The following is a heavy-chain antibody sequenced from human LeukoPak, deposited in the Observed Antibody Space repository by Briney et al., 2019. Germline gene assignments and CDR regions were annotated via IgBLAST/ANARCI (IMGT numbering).Heavy chain of an antibody. CDR3: ARGRGMGFLEWLLLDS. CDR1: GYTFTDSY. J-gene: IGHJ4*02. D-gene: IGHD3-3*01. V-gene: IGHV1-2*02. Sequence: ASVKVSCKAAGYTFTDSYMNWVRRAPGHGLEWMGWINLYTGGTDYAHKFQGRVTMTSDTSISTAYMELSRLRSDDTAIFYCARGRGMGFLEWLLLDSWGQGTLVTVSS. CDR2: INLYTGGT.